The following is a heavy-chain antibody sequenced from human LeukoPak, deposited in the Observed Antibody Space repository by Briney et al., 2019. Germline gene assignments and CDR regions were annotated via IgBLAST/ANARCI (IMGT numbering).Heavy chain of an antibody. Sequence: SGPTLVKPPQPLTLTSTFSGFSLTTSGVGVGWIRQPPVKALEWLALINWDDQKVYSPSLQSRLSITKDTSKNQVVLTLTNVDPVDTATYYCAHRRDSSGYQYRYWFAPWGQGTLVTVSS. CDR2: INWDDQK. D-gene: IGHD3-22*01. J-gene: IGHJ5*02. CDR1: GFSLTTSGVG. CDR3: AHRRDSSGYQYRYWFAP. V-gene: IGHV2-5*02.